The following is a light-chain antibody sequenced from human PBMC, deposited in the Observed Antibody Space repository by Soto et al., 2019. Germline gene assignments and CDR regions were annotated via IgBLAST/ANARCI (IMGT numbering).Light chain of an antibody. CDR1: SSNIGINT. CDR3: ATWDDSLDVHV. Sequence: ELTQPPSASGTPGQRVTFSCSGGSSNIGINTVNWYEHLPGTAPRLLIYGNNQRPSGVPDRFSGSKSGTSASLAISGLQSEDEGHYYCATWDDSLDVHVFGNGTKITVL. J-gene: IGLJ1*01. CDR2: GNN. V-gene: IGLV1-44*01.